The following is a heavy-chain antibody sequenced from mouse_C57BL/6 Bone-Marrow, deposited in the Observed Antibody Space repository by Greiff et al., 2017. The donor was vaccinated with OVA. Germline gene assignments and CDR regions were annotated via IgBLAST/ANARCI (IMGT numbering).Heavy chain of an antibody. V-gene: IGHV1-63*01. CDR1: GYTFTNYW. CDR3: ARSIHYYGSSYWYFDV. Sequence: QVQLQQSGAELVRPGTSVKMSCKASGYTFTNYWIGWAKQRPGHGLEWIGDIYPGGGYTNYNEKFKGKATLTADKYSSTAYMQFSSLTSEDSAIYYCARSIHYYGSSYWYFDVWGTGTTVTVSS. J-gene: IGHJ1*03. CDR2: IYPGGGYT. D-gene: IGHD1-1*01.